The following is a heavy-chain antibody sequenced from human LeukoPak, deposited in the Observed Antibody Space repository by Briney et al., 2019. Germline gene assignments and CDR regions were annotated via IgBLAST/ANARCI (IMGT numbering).Heavy chain of an antibody. CDR3: ASSHIAGALDY. D-gene: IGHD6-13*01. CDR1: GFTVGSNY. Sequence: AGGSLRLSCAASGFTVGSNYMSWVRQAPGKGLEWVSVIYSGVSTYYDDSVKGRFTISRDNSKNTLSLQMNSLRVEDTAVYYCASSHIAGALDYWGQGTLVTVSS. J-gene: IGHJ4*02. CDR2: IYSGVST. V-gene: IGHV3-66*01.